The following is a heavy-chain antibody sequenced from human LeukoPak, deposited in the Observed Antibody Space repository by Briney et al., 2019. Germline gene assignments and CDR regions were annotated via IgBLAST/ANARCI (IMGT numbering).Heavy chain of an antibody. D-gene: IGHD6-19*01. J-gene: IGHJ6*02. V-gene: IGHV4-39*01. CDR2: IYFDGST. CDR3: ARLFSRGWEYFYGLNV. Sequence: SETLSLTCTVSGGSIRTDASYWAWIRQAPGKGLEWIGSIYFDGSTYYKSSFKSRVTISVDTSRNQFSLRLSSVTAADTAVFYCARLFSRGWEYFYGLNVWGQGTTITVSS. CDR1: GGSIRTDASY.